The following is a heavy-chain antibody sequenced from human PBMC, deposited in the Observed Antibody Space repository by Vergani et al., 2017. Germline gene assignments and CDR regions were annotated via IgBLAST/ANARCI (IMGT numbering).Heavy chain of an antibody. CDR1: GFTFSSYA. J-gene: IGHJ3*02. D-gene: IGHD2-2*01. V-gene: IGHV3-23*01. Sequence: EVQLLESGGGLVQPGGSLRLSCAVSGFTFSSYAMSWVRQAPGKGLEWVPAISGSGGSTYYADSVKGRFTISRDNSKNTLYLQMNSLRAEDTAVYYCAKGVIVVVPAAMGKGYSYGNSFDIWSQGTIVTVSS. CDR3: AKGVIVVVPAAMGKGYSYGNSFDI. CDR2: ISGSGGST.